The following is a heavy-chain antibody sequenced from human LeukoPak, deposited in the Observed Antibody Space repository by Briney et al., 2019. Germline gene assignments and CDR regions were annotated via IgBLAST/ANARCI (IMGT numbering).Heavy chain of an antibody. Sequence: SETLSLTCTVSGGSISSSNYYWGWIRQPPGKGLEWIGSIYYTGSTYYNPSLKSRVTVSVDTSKNQFSLKLSSVTAAGTAVYYCARGRSYSSSWYDYWGQGTLVTVSS. CDR1: GGSISSSNYY. D-gene: IGHD6-13*01. CDR3: ARGRSYSSSWYDY. CDR2: IYYTGST. J-gene: IGHJ4*02. V-gene: IGHV4-39*07.